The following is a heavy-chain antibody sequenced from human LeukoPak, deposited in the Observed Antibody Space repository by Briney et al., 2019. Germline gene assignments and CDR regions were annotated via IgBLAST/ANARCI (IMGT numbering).Heavy chain of an antibody. J-gene: IGHJ6*03. CDR2: IRYDGSNK. V-gene: IGHV3-30*02. D-gene: IGHD3-10*01. Sequence: PGGSLRLSCAASGFTFSSYGMHWVRQAPGKGLEWVAFIRYDGSNKYYADSVKGRFTISRDNSKNTLYLQMKSLRAEDTAVYYCGKGGAVSSKSITMIRGTRRYYYYMDVWGKGTTVTISS. CDR3: GKGGAVSSKSITMIRGTRRYYYYMDV. CDR1: GFTFSSYG.